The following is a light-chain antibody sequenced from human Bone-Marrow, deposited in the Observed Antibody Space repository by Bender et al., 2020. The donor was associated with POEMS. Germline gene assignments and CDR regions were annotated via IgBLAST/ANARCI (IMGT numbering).Light chain of an antibody. CDR3: CSYAGSYTWV. J-gene: IGLJ3*02. CDR2: EGT. Sequence: QSALTQPASVSGSPGQSITISCTGSSSDIDNYDLISWYQQHPGKAPKLMIYEGTERPSGISNRFSGSKSGNTASLTISGLQAEDEADYYCCSYAGSYTWVLGGGTKLTIL. V-gene: IGLV2-23*01. CDR1: SSDIDNYDL.